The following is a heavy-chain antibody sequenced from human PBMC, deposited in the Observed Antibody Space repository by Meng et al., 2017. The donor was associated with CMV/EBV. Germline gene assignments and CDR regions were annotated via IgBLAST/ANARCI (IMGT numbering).Heavy chain of an antibody. V-gene: IGHV4-34*01. D-gene: IGHD3-3*01. J-gene: IGHJ4*02. Sequence: SETLSLTCAVYGGSFSGYYWSWIRQPPGKGLEWIGEINHSGSTNYNPSLKSRVTISVDTSKNQFSLKLSSVTAADTAVYHCARGPNVLRFLVWHYWGQGTLVTVSS. CDR2: INHSGST. CDR3: ARGPNVLRFLVWHY. CDR1: GGSFSGYY.